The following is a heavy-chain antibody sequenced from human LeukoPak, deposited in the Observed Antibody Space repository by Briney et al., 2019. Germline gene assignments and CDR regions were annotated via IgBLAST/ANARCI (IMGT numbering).Heavy chain of an antibody. CDR2: TNPNIGST. D-gene: IGHD2-2*02. J-gene: IGHJ4*02. V-gene: IGHV1-2*02. Sequence: ASVKVSCKASGYTFSDFYIHGVRQAPGQGPEWMGWTNPNIGSTNSAQKFQGRLTMTRDTSISTAYMELSGLRSDDTAVYYCARDTKIPESETFHYWGQGTLVSVSS. CDR1: GYTFSDFY. CDR3: ARDTKIPESETFHY.